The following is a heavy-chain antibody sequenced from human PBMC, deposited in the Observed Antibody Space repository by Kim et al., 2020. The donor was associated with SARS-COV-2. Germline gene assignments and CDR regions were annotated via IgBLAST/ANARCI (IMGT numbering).Heavy chain of an antibody. J-gene: IGHJ3*02. CDR2: INHSGST. D-gene: IGHD2-15*01. CDR1: GGSFSGYY. CDR3: ASEGDLVAANAFDI. Sequence: SETLSLTCAVYGGSFSGYYWSWIRQPPGKGLEWIGEINHSGSTNYNPSLKSRVTISVDTSKNQFSLKLSSVTAADTAVYYCASEGDLVAANAFDIWGQGTMVTVSS. V-gene: IGHV4-34*01.